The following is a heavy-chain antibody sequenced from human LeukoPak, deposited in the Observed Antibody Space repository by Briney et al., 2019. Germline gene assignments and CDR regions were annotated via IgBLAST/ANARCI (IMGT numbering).Heavy chain of an antibody. D-gene: IGHD6-19*01. Sequence: GRSLRLSCAASGFTFDDYAMHWVRQAPGKGLEWVSGISWNSGSIGYADSVKGRFTISRDNAKNSLYLQMNSLRAEDTALYYCAKDTGANIAVAGMDLAGGVRPGFDPWGQGTLVTVSS. V-gene: IGHV3-9*01. J-gene: IGHJ5*02. CDR1: GFTFDDYA. CDR3: AKDTGANIAVAGMDLAGGVRPGFDP. CDR2: ISWNSGSI.